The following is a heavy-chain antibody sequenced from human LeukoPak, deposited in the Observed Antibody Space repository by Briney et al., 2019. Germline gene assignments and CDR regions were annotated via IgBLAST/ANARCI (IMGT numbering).Heavy chain of an antibody. V-gene: IGHV3-48*03. J-gene: IGHJ4*02. Sequence: GGSLRLSCTASGFTFSSYEMKWVRQAPGKGLEWVSYISSGTTTIYYADSVKGRFTISRDNAKNSLYLQMNSLRAEDTAVYYCTSRYCSSTSCTPVYWGQGTLVTVSS. CDR1: GFTFSSYE. D-gene: IGHD2-2*01. CDR3: TSRYCSSTSCTPVY. CDR2: ISSGTTTI.